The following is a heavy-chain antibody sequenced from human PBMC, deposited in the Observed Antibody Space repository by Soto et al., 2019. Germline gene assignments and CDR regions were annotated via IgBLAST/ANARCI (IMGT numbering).Heavy chain of an antibody. D-gene: IGHD3-3*01. CDR1: GSSVNNNYW. V-gene: IGHV4-28*01. CDR3: AKFLAHAFWSGSPTIHS. J-gene: IGHJ4*02. CDR2: MYYSGTT. Sequence: PSETLSLTCAVSGSSVNNNYWWGWIRQPPGKGLEWIGYMYYSGTTYYNPSLKSRVTMSVDTSKNQFSLKVTSMTAVDTAVYYCAKFLAHAFWSGSPTIHSWGQGNLVPVA.